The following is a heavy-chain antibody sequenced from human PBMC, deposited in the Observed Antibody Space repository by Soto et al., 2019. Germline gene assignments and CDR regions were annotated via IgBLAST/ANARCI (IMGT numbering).Heavy chain of an antibody. J-gene: IGHJ6*02. D-gene: IGHD3-3*01. Sequence: SETLSLTCTASGGSISSYYWSWIRQPAGKGLEWIGRIYTSGSTNYNPSLKSRVTMSVDTSKNLVFLRLSSVTAADTSVYYCAKWSGYGLDVWGQGTTVTVSS. CDR2: IYTSGST. V-gene: IGHV4-4*07. CDR3: AKWSGYGLDV. CDR1: GGSISSYY.